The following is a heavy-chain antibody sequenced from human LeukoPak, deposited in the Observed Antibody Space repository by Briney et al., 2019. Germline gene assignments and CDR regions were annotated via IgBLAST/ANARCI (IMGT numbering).Heavy chain of an antibody. CDR2: IFHSGNI. CDR1: RYSISTGCY. J-gene: IGHJ4*02. D-gene: IGHD4-17*01. V-gene: IGHV4-38-2*01. CDR3: ARVTFGDGRLYHDLEY. Sequence: SETLSLTCAVSRYSISTGCYWGWIRQSPGKGLEWVGSIFHSGNIYYNPSLKSRLTMSVDTSKNQFSLNRSSVTAAHSALYYCARVTFGDGRLYHDLEYWGQGILVTVSS.